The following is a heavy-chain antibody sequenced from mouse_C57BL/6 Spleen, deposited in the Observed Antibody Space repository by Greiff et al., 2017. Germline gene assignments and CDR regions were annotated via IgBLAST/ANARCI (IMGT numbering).Heavy chain of an antibody. J-gene: IGHJ2*01. Sequence: QVQLQQPGAELVKPGASVKLSCKASGYTFTSYWMHWVKQSPGQGLEWIGMIHPNSGSTNYNEKFKSKATLTVDKSSSTAYMQLSSLTSEDSAVYYCARDYDYPYYFDYWGQGTTLTVSS. V-gene: IGHV1-64*01. D-gene: IGHD2-4*01. CDR2: IHPNSGST. CDR1: GYTFTSYW. CDR3: ARDYDYPYYFDY.